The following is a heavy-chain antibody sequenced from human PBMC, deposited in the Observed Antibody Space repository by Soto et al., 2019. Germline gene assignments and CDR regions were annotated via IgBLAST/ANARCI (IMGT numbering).Heavy chain of an antibody. CDR1: GFTFSSYA. CDR2: ISGSGGST. Sequence: PGGSLRLSCAASGFTFSSYATSWVRQAPGKGLEWVSVISGSGGSTYYADSVKGRFTISRDNSRNTLYLQMNSLRAEGTAVYYCAKCSPRYSSGLKAYYFDYWGQGTLVTVSS. D-gene: IGHD6-19*01. CDR3: AKCSPRYSSGLKAYYFDY. J-gene: IGHJ4*02. V-gene: IGHV3-23*01.